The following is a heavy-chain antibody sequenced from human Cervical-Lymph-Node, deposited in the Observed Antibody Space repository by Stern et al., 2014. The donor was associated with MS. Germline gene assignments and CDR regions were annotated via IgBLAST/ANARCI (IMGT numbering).Heavy chain of an antibody. D-gene: IGHD2-15*01. J-gene: IGHJ3*02. Sequence: QVQLVQSGAEVKKPAASVKVSCKASGYTFNSYCISWVRQAPGQGLAWMGWISAYIVNTTYAQKLKGRVTMTTDTSTSTAYMELMSLRSDDTAVYYCARGLLGSENAFDIWGQGTMVTVSS. CDR2: ISAYIVNT. V-gene: IGHV1-18*01. CDR1: GYTFNSYC. CDR3: ARGLLGSENAFDI.